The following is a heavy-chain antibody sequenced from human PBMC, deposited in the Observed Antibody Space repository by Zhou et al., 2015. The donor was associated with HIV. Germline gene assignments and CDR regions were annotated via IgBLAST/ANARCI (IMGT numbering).Heavy chain of an antibody. CDR1: GGTFSSYA. D-gene: IGHD3-10*01. Sequence: QVQLVQSGAEVKKPGSSVKVSCKASGGTFSSYAISWVRQAPGQGLEWMGGIIPIFGTANYAQKFQGRVTITADESTSTAYMELSSLRSEDTAVYYCARAGGGSGSYPPIIAGTYYYYMDVWGKGTTVTVSS. V-gene: IGHV1-69*01. CDR3: ARAGGGSGSYPPIIAGTYYYYMDV. J-gene: IGHJ6*03. CDR2: IIPIFGTA.